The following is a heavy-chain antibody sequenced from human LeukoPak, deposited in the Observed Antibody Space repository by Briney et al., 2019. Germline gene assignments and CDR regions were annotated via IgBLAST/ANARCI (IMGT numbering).Heavy chain of an antibody. J-gene: IGHJ6*02. D-gene: IGHD5-18*01. CDR2: INHSGST. Sequence: SETLSLTCIVSGGSFNTFYWSWIRQPPGKGLEWIGEINHSGSTNYNPSLKSRVTISVDTSKNQFSLKLSSVTAADTAVYYCARPWAQTWIQPSDDYYYYGMDVWGQGTTVTVSS. CDR3: ARPWAQTWIQPSDDYYYYGMDV. CDR1: GGSFNTFY. V-gene: IGHV4-34*01.